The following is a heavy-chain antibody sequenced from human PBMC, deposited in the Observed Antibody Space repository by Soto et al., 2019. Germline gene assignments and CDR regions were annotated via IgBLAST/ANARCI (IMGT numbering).Heavy chain of an antibody. CDR2: MNPNSGNT. Sequence: QVQLVQSWAEVKKPGASVKVSCKASGYTFTSYDINWVRQATGHGIEWMGWMNPNSGNTGYAQKFQSSVTITRTTSINSAYMTLSSLRSEDTAVYYCATERSGSSDYWGQGTLVTGSS. CDR1: GYTFTSYD. V-gene: IGHV1-8*01. D-gene: IGHD1-26*01. CDR3: ATERSGSSDY. J-gene: IGHJ4*02.